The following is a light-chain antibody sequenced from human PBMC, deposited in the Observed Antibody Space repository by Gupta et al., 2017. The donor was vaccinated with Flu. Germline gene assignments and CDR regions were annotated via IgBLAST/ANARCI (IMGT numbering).Light chain of an antibody. Sequence: TLSLSPGEGATLSCRASQSIGNFLAWYRQMPGQAPRLVIYNASNRAQGIPARFSGSGAGTDFTLTISSREPEDFAVYYCQQRSNWPPTYSFGQGTRLEI. CDR3: QQRSNWPPTYS. J-gene: IGKJ2*03. CDR1: QSIGNF. CDR2: NAS. V-gene: IGKV3-11*01.